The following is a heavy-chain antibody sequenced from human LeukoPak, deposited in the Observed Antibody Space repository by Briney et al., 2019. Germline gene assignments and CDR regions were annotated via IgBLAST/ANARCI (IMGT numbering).Heavy chain of an antibody. J-gene: IGHJ3*02. V-gene: IGHV1-69*05. CDR2: IIPIFGTA. Sequence: SVKVSCKASGYTFTGYYMHWVRQAPGQGLEWMGGIIPIFGTANYAQKFQGRVTITTDESTSTAYMELSSLRSEDTAVYYCARDDFRKQAFDIWGQGTMVIVSS. CDR1: GYTFTGYY. CDR3: ARDDFRKQAFDI. D-gene: IGHD3-3*01.